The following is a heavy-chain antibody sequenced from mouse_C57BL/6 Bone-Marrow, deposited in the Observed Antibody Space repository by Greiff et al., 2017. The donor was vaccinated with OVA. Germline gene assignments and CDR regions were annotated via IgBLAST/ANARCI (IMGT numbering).Heavy chain of an antibody. CDR3: ASSYSNLAWFAY. Sequence: EVQLVESGGGLVKPGGSLKLSCAASGFTFSSYAMSWVRQTPEKRLEWVATISDGGSYTYYPDNVKGRFTISRDNDKNNLYLQMSHLKSEDTAMYYCASSYSNLAWFAYWGQGTLVTVSA. CDR2: ISDGGSYT. D-gene: IGHD2-5*01. CDR1: GFTFSSYA. V-gene: IGHV5-4*01. J-gene: IGHJ3*01.